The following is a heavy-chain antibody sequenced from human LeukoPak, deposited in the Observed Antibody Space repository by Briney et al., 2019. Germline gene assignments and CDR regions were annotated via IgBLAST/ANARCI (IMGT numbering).Heavy chain of an antibody. D-gene: IGHD3-10*01. Sequence: KTSETLSLTCSVSGGSISDYYWSWIRQPPGKGLEWIGCIYDRGPAHYNPSLKSRFTISVDRPKNQFFLNVTSLTAADTAAYYCARSRQASGLFSSWGQGTLVVVSS. J-gene: IGHJ5*02. V-gene: IGHV4-59*12. CDR1: GGSISDYY. CDR3: ARSRQASGLFSS. CDR2: IYDRGPA.